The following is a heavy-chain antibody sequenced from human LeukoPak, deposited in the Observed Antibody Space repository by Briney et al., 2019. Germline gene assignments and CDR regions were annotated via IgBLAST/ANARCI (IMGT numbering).Heavy chain of an antibody. V-gene: IGHV3-30-3*01. Sequence: GGSLRLSCAASGFTFSSYAMHWVRQAPGKGLEWVAVISYDGSNKYYADSVKGRFTISRDNSKNTLYLQMNSLRAEDTAVYYCAGGMATITNFDYWGQGTLVTVSS. CDR1: GFTFSSYA. CDR3: AGGMATITNFDY. J-gene: IGHJ4*02. CDR2: ISYDGSNK. D-gene: IGHD5-24*01.